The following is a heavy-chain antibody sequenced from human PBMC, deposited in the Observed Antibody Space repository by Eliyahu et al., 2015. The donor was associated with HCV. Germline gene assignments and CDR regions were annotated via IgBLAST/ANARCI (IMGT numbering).Heavy chain of an antibody. V-gene: IGHV1-18*01. J-gene: IGHJ5*02. CDR2: ISAYNGNT. CDR3: ARDPPGGGVGATIWFDP. D-gene: IGHD1-26*01. Sequence: QVQLVQSGAEVKKPGASVKVSCKASGYTFTXYGIXWVRQAPGQGLEWMGWISAYNGNTNYAQKLQGRVTMTTDTSTSTAYMELRSLRSDDTAVYYCARDPPGGGVGATIWFDPWGQGTLVTVSS. CDR1: GYTFTXYG.